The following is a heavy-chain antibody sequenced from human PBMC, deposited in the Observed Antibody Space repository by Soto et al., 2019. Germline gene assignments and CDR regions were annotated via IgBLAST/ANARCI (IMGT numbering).Heavy chain of an antibody. Sequence: GGSLRLSCAASGFTFSSYWMSWVRQAPGKGLEWVANIKQDGSEKYYVDSVKGRFTISRDNAKNSLYLQMNSLRAEDTAVYYCARAGYCSGGSCRYFDYWGQGTLVTVSS. CDR1: GFTFSSYW. D-gene: IGHD2-15*01. J-gene: IGHJ4*02. V-gene: IGHV3-7*01. CDR3: ARAGYCSGGSCRYFDY. CDR2: IKQDGSEK.